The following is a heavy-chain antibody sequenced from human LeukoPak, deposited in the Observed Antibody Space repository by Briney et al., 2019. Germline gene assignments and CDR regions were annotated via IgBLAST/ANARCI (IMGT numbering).Heavy chain of an antibody. D-gene: IGHD4-17*01. V-gene: IGHV4-59*01. CDR1: GGSISSYY. CDR2: IYYSGMT. CDR3: ASAVYDDYYIDF. J-gene: IGHJ4*02. Sequence: SETLSLTCTVSGGSISSYYWSWIRQPPGKGLEWIGYIYYSGMTNYNPSLKSRVTISLDTSKNQFSLKLSSVTAADTAVYYCASAVYDDYYIDFWGQGTLVTVSS.